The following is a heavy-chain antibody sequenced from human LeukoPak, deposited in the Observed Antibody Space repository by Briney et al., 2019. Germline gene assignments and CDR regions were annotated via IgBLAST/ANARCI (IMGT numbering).Heavy chain of an antibody. J-gene: IGHJ4*02. Sequence: GGSLRLSCAASGLTFSRHWMTWVRQAPGKGLEWVANIKHDGSEKNYVDSVKGRFTISRDNAKNSLYLQMNSLRAEDTAVYYCAKYSSGWRLYYFDYWGQGTLVTVSS. CDR3: AKYSSGWRLYYFDY. D-gene: IGHD6-19*01. CDR1: GLTFSRHW. V-gene: IGHV3-7*03. CDR2: IKHDGSEK.